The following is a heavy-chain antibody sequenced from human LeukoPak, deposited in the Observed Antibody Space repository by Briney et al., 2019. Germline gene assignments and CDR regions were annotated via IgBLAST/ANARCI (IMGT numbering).Heavy chain of an antibody. Sequence: ASVKVSCKASGYTFTSYAMNWVRQAPGQGLEWMGWISAYNGNTNYAQKLQGRVTMTTDTSTSTAYMELRSLRSDDTAVYYCATVRGVWEGAFDIWGQGTMVTVSS. CDR3: ATVRGVWEGAFDI. CDR1: GYTFTSYA. D-gene: IGHD1-26*01. CDR2: ISAYNGNT. J-gene: IGHJ3*02. V-gene: IGHV1-18*01.